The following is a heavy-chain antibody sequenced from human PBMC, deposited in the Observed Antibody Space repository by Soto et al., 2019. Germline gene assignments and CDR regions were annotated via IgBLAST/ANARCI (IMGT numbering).Heavy chain of an antibody. Sequence: SETLSLTCTVSGGSISSSSYYWGWIRQPPGKGLEWIGRIYYSGSTDYSSSLKSRVTISVDTSKNQFSLKLSSLTAADTAVYYFARQWATYDSSGYYPGFDYWGQGTLVTVSS. CDR3: ARQWATYDSSGYYPGFDY. CDR1: GGSISSSSYY. V-gene: IGHV4-39*01. D-gene: IGHD3-22*01. CDR2: IYYSGST. J-gene: IGHJ4*02.